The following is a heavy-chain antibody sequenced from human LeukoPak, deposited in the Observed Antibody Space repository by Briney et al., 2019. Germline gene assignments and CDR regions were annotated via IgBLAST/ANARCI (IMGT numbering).Heavy chain of an antibody. D-gene: IGHD3-10*01. CDR1: GFTFSTCL. V-gene: IGHV3-53*01. J-gene: IGHJ3*02. CDR3: ARDGDWGFGEFVGAFDI. CDR2: IYSGGST. Sequence: GGSLRLSCAASGFTFSTCLMSWVRQAPGKGLEWVSVIYSGGSTYYADSVKGRFTISRDNSKNTLYLQMNSLRAEDTAVYYCARDGDWGFGEFVGAFDIWGQGTMVTVSS.